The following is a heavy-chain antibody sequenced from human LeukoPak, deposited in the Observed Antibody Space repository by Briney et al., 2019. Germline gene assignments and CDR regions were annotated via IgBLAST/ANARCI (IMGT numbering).Heavy chain of an antibody. CDR2: IYYSGST. V-gene: IGHV4-31*03. J-gene: IGHJ6*02. CDR3: ARGRGRGSYYGSGSYYHSCYYGMDV. CDR1: GGSISSGGYY. D-gene: IGHD3-10*01. Sequence: SETLFLTCTVSGGSISSGGYYWSWIRQHPGKGLEWIGYIYYSGSTYYNPSLKSRVTISVDTSKNQFSLRLSPVTAADTAVYYCARGRGRGSYYGSGSYYHSCYYGMDVWGQGTTVTVSS.